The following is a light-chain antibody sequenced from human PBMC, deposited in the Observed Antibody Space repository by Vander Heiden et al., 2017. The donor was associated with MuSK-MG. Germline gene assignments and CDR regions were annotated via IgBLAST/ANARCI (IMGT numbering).Light chain of an antibody. CDR1: QSVSSY. CDR2: DAS. J-gene: IGKJ1*01. CDR3: QQRKNCQCT. V-gene: IGKV3-11*01. Sequence: EIVLTQSPATLSLSPGERATLPCRASQSVSSYLAWYQQKPGQAPRLLIYDASRRATGIPARFSGSGSGTDFTLTISSLEPEDFAVYYCQQRKNCQCTFGQGTKVEIK.